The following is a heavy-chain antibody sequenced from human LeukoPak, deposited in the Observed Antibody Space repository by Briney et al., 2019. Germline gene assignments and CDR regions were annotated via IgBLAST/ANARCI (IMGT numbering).Heavy chain of an antibody. Sequence: ASVKVSCKASGYSFNNYYIHWVRQAPGQGLEWVGWMYPKNGGTNYAQNFQGRVTLTRDTSITTAYMELSSLNSDDTALYYCVRENWYYDNWGQGTLVTVSS. CDR1: GYSFNNYY. D-gene: IGHD1-1*01. CDR2: MYPKNGGT. V-gene: IGHV1-2*02. CDR3: VRENWYYDN. J-gene: IGHJ4*02.